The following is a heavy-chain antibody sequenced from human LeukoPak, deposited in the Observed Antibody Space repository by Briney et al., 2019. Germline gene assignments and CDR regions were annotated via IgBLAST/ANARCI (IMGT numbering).Heavy chain of an antibody. J-gene: IGHJ4*02. V-gene: IGHV3-43*01. Sequence: RGSLRLSCAASGFTFNDYTMHWVRQAPGKGLEWVSLISWDGGSTYYADSVKGRFTISRDNSKNSLYLQMNSLRTEDTALYYCAKDSGYSYGEFDYWGQETLVSVPS. CDR2: ISWDGGST. CDR3: AKDSGYSYGEFDY. D-gene: IGHD5-18*01. CDR1: GFTFNDYT.